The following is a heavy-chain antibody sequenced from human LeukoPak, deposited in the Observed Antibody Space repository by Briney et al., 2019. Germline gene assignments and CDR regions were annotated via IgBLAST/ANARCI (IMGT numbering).Heavy chain of an antibody. CDR1: GFTFSDYY. CDR2: ISSGSTI. V-gene: IGHV3-11*01. CDR3: ARDFNSMDV. Sequence: GGSLRLSCAASGFTFSDYYMSWIRQAPGKGLEWVSYISSGSTIYYADSVKGRFTISRDNAKNSLYLQMNSLRAEDTAVYYCARDFNSMDVWGQGTTVTVSS. J-gene: IGHJ6*02.